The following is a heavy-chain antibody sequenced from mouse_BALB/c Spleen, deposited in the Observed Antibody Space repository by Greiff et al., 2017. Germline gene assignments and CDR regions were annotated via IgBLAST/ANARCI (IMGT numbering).Heavy chain of an antibody. V-gene: IGHV1-54*01. CDR2: INPGSGGT. J-gene: IGHJ4*01. CDR3: ARSDGDY. Sequence: QVQLKQSGAELVRPGTSVKVSCKASGYAFTNYLIEWVKQRPGHGLEWIGVINPGSGGTNYNEKFKGKATLTADKSSSTAYMQLSSLTSDDSAVYFCARSDGDYWGQGTSVTVSS. CDR1: GYAFTNYL.